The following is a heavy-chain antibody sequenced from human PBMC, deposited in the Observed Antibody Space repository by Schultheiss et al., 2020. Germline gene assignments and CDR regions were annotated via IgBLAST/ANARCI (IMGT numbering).Heavy chain of an antibody. CDR1: GFTFNTYA. D-gene: IGHD1-26*01. V-gene: IGHV3-53*04. CDR2: IYSGGNT. CDR3: ARGGAGISYLNYAFDS. J-gene: IGHJ4*02. Sequence: GGSLRLSCAASGFTFNTYALHWVRQAPGKGLEWVSLIYSGGNTYYADSVKGRFTISRHTYKNTLYVQMNSLRAEDTAVYYCARGGAGISYLNYAFDSWGQGTLVTVSS.